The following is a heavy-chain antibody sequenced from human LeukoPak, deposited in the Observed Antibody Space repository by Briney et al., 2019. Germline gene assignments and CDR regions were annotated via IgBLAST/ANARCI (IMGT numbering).Heavy chain of an antibody. D-gene: IGHD1-26*01. V-gene: IGHV3-30*18. CDR3: AKLGATTDYYYMDV. Sequence: PGGSLRLSCAASGFTFSSYGMHWVRQAPGKGLEWVAVISYDGSNKYYADSVKGRFTISRDNSKNTLYLQMNSLRAEDTAVYYCAKLGATTDYYYMDVWGKGTTVTVSS. CDR2: ISYDGSNK. CDR1: GFTFSSYG. J-gene: IGHJ6*03.